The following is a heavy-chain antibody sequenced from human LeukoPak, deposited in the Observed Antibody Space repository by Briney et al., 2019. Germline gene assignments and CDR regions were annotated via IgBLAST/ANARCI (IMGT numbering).Heavy chain of an antibody. V-gene: IGHV3-48*03. CDR3: ARVYAVTPS. CDR2: ISSSGTTI. CDR1: GFTFSSNE. Sequence: PGGSLRLSCAASGFTFSSNEMNWVRQAPGKGLEWVSYISSSGTTIYYADSVKGRFTVSRDNAKNSLYLQMSSLRAEDTAVYYCARVYAVTPSWGQGTLVTVSS. J-gene: IGHJ1*01. D-gene: IGHD2/OR15-2a*01.